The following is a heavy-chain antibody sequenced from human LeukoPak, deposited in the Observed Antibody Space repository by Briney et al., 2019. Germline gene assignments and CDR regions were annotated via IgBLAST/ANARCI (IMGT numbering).Heavy chain of an antibody. CDR1: GFTVSSNY. J-gene: IGHJ6*03. V-gene: IGHV3-53*01. CDR3: ARVNGWYPYYYYMDV. Sequence: PGGSLRLSCAASGFTVSSNYITWVRQAPGKGLEWVSVTYSGGRTYYADSVKGRFTISRDNSKNALNLQMHNLRAEDTAVYYCARVNGWYPYYYYMDVWGKGTTVTISS. D-gene: IGHD6-19*01. CDR2: TYSGGRT.